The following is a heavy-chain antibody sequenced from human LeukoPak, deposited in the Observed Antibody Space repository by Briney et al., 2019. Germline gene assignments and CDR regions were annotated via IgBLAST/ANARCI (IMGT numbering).Heavy chain of an antibody. CDR1: GFTFSSYA. Sequence: QGGGSQRLSCAAAGFTFSSYAVSWVRQAPGEGREGVSAISHSGVTTYYTDSVEGRFTISRDNSKNTLHLQMNSLRAEDTAVYYCAKAPPPFCSGGSCFDAIDIWGQGTMVTVSS. J-gene: IGHJ3*02. CDR3: AKAPPPFCSGGSCFDAIDI. V-gene: IGHV3-23*01. CDR2: ISHSGVTT. D-gene: IGHD2-15*01.